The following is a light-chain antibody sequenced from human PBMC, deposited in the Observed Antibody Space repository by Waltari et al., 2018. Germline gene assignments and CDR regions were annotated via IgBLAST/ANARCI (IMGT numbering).Light chain of an antibody. CDR3: ASYVSSSTLEL. J-gene: IGLJ3*02. V-gene: IGLV2-14*03. CDR2: DVS. Sequence: QSALTQPASVSGSPVQSITISCTGSSSHVGAYNSGSWYQQHPGKAPRLIIFDVSNRPSGVSNRFSGSKSGNTASLTISGLQAEDEADYYCASYVSSSTLELFGGGTSLTVL. CDR1: SSHVGAYNS.